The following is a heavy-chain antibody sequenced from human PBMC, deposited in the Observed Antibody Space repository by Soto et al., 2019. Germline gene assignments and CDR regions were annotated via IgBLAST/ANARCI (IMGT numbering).Heavy chain of an antibody. V-gene: IGHV4-59*12. J-gene: IGHJ6*02. D-gene: IGHD3-22*01. Sequence: PSETLSLTCTVSGGSMISYYWSWIRQPPGRGLEWIGFIYYAGSTKYNPSLNSRVTISVDKSKNQFSLKLSSVTAADTAVYYCARALYYYDSSGYRHYYGMDVWGQGTTVTVSS. CDR2: IYYAGST. CDR3: ARALYYYDSSGYRHYYGMDV. CDR1: GGSMISYY.